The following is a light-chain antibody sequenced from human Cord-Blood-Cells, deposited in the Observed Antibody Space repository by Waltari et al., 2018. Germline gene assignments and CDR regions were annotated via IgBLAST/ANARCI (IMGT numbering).Light chain of an antibody. CDR2: LGS. V-gene: IGKV2-28*01. Sequence: DIVMTQSPLSLPVTPGEPASLSCRPRQTLLHSNGYNYLDWYLQKPGQSPQLLIYLGSNRASGVPDRFSGSGSGTDFTLKISRVEAEDVGVYYCMQALQTPATFGQGTKVEIK. CDR1: QTLLHSNGYNY. J-gene: IGKJ1*01. CDR3: MQALQTPAT.